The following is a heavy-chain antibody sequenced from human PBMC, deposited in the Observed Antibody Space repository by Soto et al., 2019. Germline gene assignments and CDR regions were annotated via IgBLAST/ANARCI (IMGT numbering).Heavy chain of an antibody. CDR2: IYYTGST. Sequence: QVQLQESGPGLVKPSQTLSLTCTVSGGSISSGAYYWSWIRQHPGKGLEWIGFIYYTGSTYSNPSLESRLSISIDTSKNQFSLELSSVTAADTAVYYCARAPGSSTSEYFDLWGRGTLVTVSS. D-gene: IGHD6-6*01. CDR3: ARAPGSSTSEYFDL. J-gene: IGHJ2*01. CDR1: GGSISSGAYY. V-gene: IGHV4-31*03.